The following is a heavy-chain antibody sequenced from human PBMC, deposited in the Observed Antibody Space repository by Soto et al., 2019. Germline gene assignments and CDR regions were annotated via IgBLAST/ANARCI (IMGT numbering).Heavy chain of an antibody. CDR1: GFTFSTSG. D-gene: IGHD4-17*01. CDR2: ISSTTSTI. CDR3: ASTDYGDYVCF. J-gene: IGHJ3*01. V-gene: IGHV3-48*01. Sequence: GGSLRLSCIASGFTFSTSGMNWVRQAPGKGLEWVSYISSTTSTIYYADSVKGRFTISRDNAKNSLFLQMNSLRAEDTAVYYCASTDYGDYVCFWGQGTMVTVSS.